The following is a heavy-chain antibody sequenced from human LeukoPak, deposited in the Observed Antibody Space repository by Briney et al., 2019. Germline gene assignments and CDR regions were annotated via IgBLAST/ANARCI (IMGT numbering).Heavy chain of an antibody. J-gene: IGHJ6*02. CDR1: GGSISSYY. CDR2: IYYSGST. V-gene: IGHV4-59*01. CDR3: ARDRSSGWDNYYYYGMDL. Sequence: PSETLSLTCTVSGGSISSYYWSWIRQPPGKGLEWIGYIYYSGSTNYNPSLKSRVTISVDTSKNQFSLKVSSVTAADTAVYYCARDRSSGWDNYYYYGMDLWGQGTTVTVSS. D-gene: IGHD6-19*01.